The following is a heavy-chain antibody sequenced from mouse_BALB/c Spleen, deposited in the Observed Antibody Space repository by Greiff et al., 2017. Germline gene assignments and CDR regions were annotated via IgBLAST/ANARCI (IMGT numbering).Heavy chain of an antibody. CDR1: GDSITSGY. J-gene: IGHJ1*01. V-gene: IGHV3-8*02. CDR3: ARSKYGNPYWYFDV. D-gene: IGHD2-10*02. Sequence: EVKLQESGPSLVKPSQTLSLTCSVTGDSITSGYWNWIRKFPGNKLEYMGYISYSGSTYYNPSLNSRISITRDTSKNQYYLQLNSVTTEDTATYYCARSKYGNPYWYFDVWGAGTTVTVSS. CDR2: ISYSGST.